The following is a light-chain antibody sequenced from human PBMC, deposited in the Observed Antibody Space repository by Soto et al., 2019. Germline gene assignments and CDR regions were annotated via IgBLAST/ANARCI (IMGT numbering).Light chain of an antibody. J-gene: IGLJ1*01. CDR1: SSDVGGYNY. CDR2: EVN. Sequence: QSALTQPASVSGSPGQSITISCTGTSSDVGGYNYVSWYQHHPGKAPQLVIYEVNNRPSGVSNRFSGSKSGNTASLTISGLQAEDEADYYCSSYTSISTYVFGSGTKLTVL. V-gene: IGLV2-14*01. CDR3: SSYTSISTYV.